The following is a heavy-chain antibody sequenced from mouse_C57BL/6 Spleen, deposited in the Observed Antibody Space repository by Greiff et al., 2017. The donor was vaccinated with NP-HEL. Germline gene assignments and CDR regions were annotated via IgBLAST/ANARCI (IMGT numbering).Heavy chain of an antibody. V-gene: IGHV1-69*01. D-gene: IGHD2-4*01. CDR2: IDPSDSYT. J-gene: IGHJ3*01. CDR1: GYTFTSYW. CDR3: ARRAYDYDWFAY. Sequence: QVQLQQPGAELVMPGASVKLSCKASGYTFTSYWMHWVKQRPGQGLEWIGEIDPSDSYTNYNQKFKGKSTLTVDKSSSTAYMQLSSLTSEDSAVYYCARRAYDYDWFAYWGQGTLVTVSA.